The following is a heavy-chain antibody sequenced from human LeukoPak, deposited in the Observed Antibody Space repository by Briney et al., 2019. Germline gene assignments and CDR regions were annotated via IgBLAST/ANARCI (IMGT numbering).Heavy chain of an antibody. J-gene: IGHJ4*02. D-gene: IGHD2-15*01. CDR3: ARDVYCSGGNCYYYFDY. CDR1: GYTFTSYD. Sequence: ASVKVSCKASGYTFTSYDIAWVRQAPGQGLEWMAWISAYNGDTNYAQKLQGRVTMTTDTSTSTAYMELTSLNSDDAAVYYCARDVYCSGGNCYYYFDYWGQGTLVTVSS. V-gene: IGHV1-18*01. CDR2: ISAYNGDT.